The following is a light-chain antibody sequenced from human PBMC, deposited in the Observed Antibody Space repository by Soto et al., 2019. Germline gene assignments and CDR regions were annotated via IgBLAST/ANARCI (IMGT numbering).Light chain of an antibody. V-gene: IGLV3-21*04. J-gene: IGLJ7*01. CDR2: YDS. Sequence: SYELTQPPSVSVAPGKTARITWGGKKIGSKSVHWYQQKPGQAPVLVIYYDSDRPSGIPERFSGSNSGNTATLTISRVEAGDEADYYCQVWDSSSDHAVFGGGTQLTVL. CDR1: KIGSKS. CDR3: QVWDSSSDHAV.